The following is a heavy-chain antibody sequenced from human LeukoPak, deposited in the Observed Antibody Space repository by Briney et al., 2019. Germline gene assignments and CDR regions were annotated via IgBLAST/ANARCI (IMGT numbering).Heavy chain of an antibody. Sequence: GGSLRLSCVASGFTLDDYAMHWVRHAPGKGLEWVSLINANGGNTYYVDSVKGRFTISRDNAKNSLYLQMNSLRDEDTAVYYCARDGSIQGVVSLLDAFDIWGQGTTVTVSS. CDR1: GFTLDDYA. D-gene: IGHD3-3*01. CDR3: ARDGSIQGVVSLLDAFDI. CDR2: INANGGNT. V-gene: IGHV3-43*02. J-gene: IGHJ3*02.